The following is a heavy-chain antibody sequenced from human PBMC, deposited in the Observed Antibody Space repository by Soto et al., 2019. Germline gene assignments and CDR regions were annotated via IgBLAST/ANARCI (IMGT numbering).Heavy chain of an antibody. J-gene: IGHJ5*02. Sequence: ASVKVSCKASGYTFTSYGISWVRQAPGQGLEWMGWISAYNGNTNYAQKLQGRVTMTTDTSTSTAYMELRSLRSDDTAVYYCARGSEYYLDSSGYTNWFDPWGQGTLVTVSS. CDR1: GYTFTSYG. CDR2: ISAYNGNT. CDR3: ARGSEYYLDSSGYTNWFDP. D-gene: IGHD3-22*01. V-gene: IGHV1-18*01.